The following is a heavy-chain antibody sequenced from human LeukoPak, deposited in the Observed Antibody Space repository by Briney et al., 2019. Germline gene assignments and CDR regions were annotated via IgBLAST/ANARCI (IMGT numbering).Heavy chain of an antibody. CDR1: GFTFSSYS. D-gene: IGHD6-13*01. V-gene: IGHV3-21*01. CDR3: ARDPTSSSWHIRRYNWFDP. J-gene: IGHJ5*02. Sequence: GESLRLSCAASGFTFSSYSMNWVRQAPGKGLEWVSSISSSSSYIYYAGSVKGRFTISRDNAKNSLYLQMNSLRAEDTAVYYCARDPTSSSWHIRRYNWFDPWGQGTLVTVSS. CDR2: ISSSSSYI.